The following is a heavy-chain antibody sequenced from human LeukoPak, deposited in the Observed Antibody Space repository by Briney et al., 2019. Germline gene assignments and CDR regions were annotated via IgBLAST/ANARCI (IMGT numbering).Heavy chain of an antibody. V-gene: IGHV1-2*02. CDR2: INPNTDGT. J-gene: IGHJ4*01. CDR1: GYTFTGYY. D-gene: IGHD2-2*01. CDR3: ARGKGSSMRFDY. Sequence: GASVKVSCKASGYTFTGYYIHWVRQAPGQGLEWMGWINPNTDGTNYAQKFQGRVTMTRDTSINTAYMEVSRLGSDDTAVYYCARGKGSSMRFDYWGHGTLVTVSS.